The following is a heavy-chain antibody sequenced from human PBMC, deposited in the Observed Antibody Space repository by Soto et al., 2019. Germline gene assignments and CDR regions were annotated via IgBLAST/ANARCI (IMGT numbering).Heavy chain of an antibody. J-gene: IGHJ5*02. Sequence: QVQLQQWGAGLLKPSETLALTCAVYGGSFGGCYWSWIRQPPGKGLEWIGEINHRGSTNYNPSLKSRVTISLDTSKNQFSLKLSSVTATDTAVYYCARGDSFYNWFDPWGQGTLVTVSS. CDR3: ARGDSFYNWFDP. CDR1: GGSFGGCY. CDR2: INHRGST. V-gene: IGHV4-34*01. D-gene: IGHD5-18*01.